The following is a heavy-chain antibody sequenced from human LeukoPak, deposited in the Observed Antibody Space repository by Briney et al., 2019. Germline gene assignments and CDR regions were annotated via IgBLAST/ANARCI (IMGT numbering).Heavy chain of an antibody. V-gene: IGHV1-8*01. CDR2: MNPNSGNT. D-gene: IGHD3-9*01. CDR3: ARSEVLRYFEGDY. CDR1: GYTCTSYD. Sequence: ASVKVSCKASGYTCTSYDINWVRQAAGQGLEWMGWMNPNSGNTGYAQKFQGRVTMTRNTSISTAYMELSSLRSEDTAVYYCARSEVLRYFEGDYWGQGTLVTVSS. J-gene: IGHJ4*02.